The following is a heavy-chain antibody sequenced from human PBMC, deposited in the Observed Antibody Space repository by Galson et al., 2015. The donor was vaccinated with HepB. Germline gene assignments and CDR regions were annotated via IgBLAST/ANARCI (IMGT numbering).Heavy chain of an antibody. CDR1: GGTFSSYA. V-gene: IGHV1-69*06. D-gene: IGHD2-2*01. J-gene: IGHJ4*02. CDR3: ARDKRSRGYCSSTSCYGSFDY. CDR2: IIPIFGTA. Sequence: SVKVSCKASGGTFSSYAISWVRQAPGQGLEWMGGIIPIFGTANYAQKFQGRVTITADKSTSTAYMELSSLRSEDTAVYYCARDKRSRGYCSSTSCYGSFDYWGQGTLVTVSS.